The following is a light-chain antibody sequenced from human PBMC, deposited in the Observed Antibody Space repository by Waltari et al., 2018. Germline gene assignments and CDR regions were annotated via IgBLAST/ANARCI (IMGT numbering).Light chain of an antibody. CDR1: QSLLHSNGYNY. V-gene: IGKV2-28*01. J-gene: IGKJ2*01. CDR2: LGS. Sequence: DIVMTQSPLSLPVHPGEPASISCRSSQSLLHSNGYNYLDWYLQKPGQSPQLLIYLGSNRASGVPDRFSGSGSGTDFTLKISRVEAEDVGVYYCMQALQTPPYTFGQGTTLEI. CDR3: MQALQTPPYT.